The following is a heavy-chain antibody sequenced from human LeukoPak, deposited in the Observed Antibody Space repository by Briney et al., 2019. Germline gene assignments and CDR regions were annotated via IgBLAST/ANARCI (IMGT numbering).Heavy chain of an antibody. J-gene: IGHJ4*02. CDR1: GFTFTSSA. CDR2: IVVGSGNT. Sequence: SVKVSCKASGFTFTSSAMQWVRQARGQRLEWIGWIVVGSGNTNYAQKFQERVTITRDMSTSTVYMELSSLRSEDTAVYYCAREKWSYYDSSGYSGDYWGQGTLVTVSS. CDR3: AREKWSYYDSSGYSGDY. D-gene: IGHD3-22*01. V-gene: IGHV1-58*02.